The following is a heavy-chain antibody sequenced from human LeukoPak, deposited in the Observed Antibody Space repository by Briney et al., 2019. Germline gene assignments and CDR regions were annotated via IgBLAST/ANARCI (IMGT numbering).Heavy chain of an antibody. J-gene: IGHJ4*02. V-gene: IGHV3-33*01. CDR2: IWYDGSNQ. CDR1: RFTFRNYG. CDR3: TRDQAQQYFEY. D-gene: IGHD1-1*01. Sequence: GGSPRLSCAASRFTFRNYGMHWVRQAPGKGLEWVATIWYDGSNQYYADSVKGRFTISRDNSKNMLYLQMNSLRAEDTAVYYCTRDQAQQYFEYWGQGTLVTVSS.